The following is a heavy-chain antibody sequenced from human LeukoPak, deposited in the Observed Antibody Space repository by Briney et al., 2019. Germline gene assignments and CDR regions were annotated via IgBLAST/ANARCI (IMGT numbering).Heavy chain of an antibody. V-gene: IGHV3-7*05. CDR1: GITFSSFW. D-gene: IGHD5-12*01. CDR3: ARPIVATNLDY. Sequence: GGSLRLSCAASGITFSSFWMSWVRQAPGKGLEWVANIKQDGSEKYYVDSVKGRFTISRDNAKNSLYLQMNSLRAGDTAVYYCARPIVATNLDYWGQGTLVTVSS. J-gene: IGHJ4*02. CDR2: IKQDGSEK.